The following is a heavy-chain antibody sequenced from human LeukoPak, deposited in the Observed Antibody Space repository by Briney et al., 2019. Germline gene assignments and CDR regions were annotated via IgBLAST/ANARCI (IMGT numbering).Heavy chain of an antibody. V-gene: IGHV4-34*01. D-gene: IGHD2-15*01. Sequence: SETLSLTCAVYGGSFSGYYWSWIRQPPGKGLEWIGEINHSGSTNYNPSLKSRVTISVDTSNNQFSLNLRSVTAADTAVYYCARGRGYCSGGSCINWIDPWGQGTLVTV. J-gene: IGHJ5*02. CDR2: INHSGST. CDR3: ARGRGYCSGGSCINWIDP. CDR1: GGSFSGYY.